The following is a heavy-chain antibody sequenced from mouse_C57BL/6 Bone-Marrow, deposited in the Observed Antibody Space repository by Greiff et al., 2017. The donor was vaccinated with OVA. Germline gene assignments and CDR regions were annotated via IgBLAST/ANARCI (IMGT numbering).Heavy chain of an antibody. CDR2: ISYDGSN. J-gene: IGHJ4*01. CDR1: GYSITSGYY. V-gene: IGHV3-6*01. D-gene: IGHD1-1*01. CDR3: ASKAT. Sequence: ESGPGLVKPSQSLSLTCSVTGYSITSGYYWNWIRQFPGNKLEWMGYISYDGSNNYNPSLKNRISITRATSKNQFFLKLNSVTTEDTATYYCASKATWGQGTSVTVSS.